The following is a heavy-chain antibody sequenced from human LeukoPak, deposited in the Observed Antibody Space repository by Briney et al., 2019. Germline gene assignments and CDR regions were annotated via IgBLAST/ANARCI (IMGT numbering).Heavy chain of an antibody. J-gene: IGHJ4*02. CDR1: GNYW. V-gene: IGHV3-74*01. D-gene: IGHD2/OR15-2a*01. Sequence: GGFLRLSCAASGNYWMHWVRQAPGKGLVWVSHINSDGSWTSYADSVKGRFTISKDNAKNTVYLQVNSLRAEDTAVYYCVSFYETYWGRGTLVTVSS. CDR3: VSFYETY. CDR2: INSDGSWT.